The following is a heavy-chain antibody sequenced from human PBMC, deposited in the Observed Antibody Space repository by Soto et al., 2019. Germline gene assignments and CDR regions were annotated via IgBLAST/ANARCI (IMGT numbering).Heavy chain of an antibody. Sequence: PGGSLRLSFAASGFTFSSYSMNWVRQAPGKGLEWVSSISSSSSYIYYADSVKGRFTISRDNAKNSLYLQMNSLRAEDTAVYYCARAAVVVVAANDYYDYIWGSYRPSPSYYMDVWGKGTTVTVSS. J-gene: IGHJ6*03. D-gene: IGHD3-16*02. CDR2: ISSSSSYI. CDR3: ARAAVVVVAANDYYDYIWGSYRPSPSYYMDV. CDR1: GFTFSSYS. V-gene: IGHV3-21*01.